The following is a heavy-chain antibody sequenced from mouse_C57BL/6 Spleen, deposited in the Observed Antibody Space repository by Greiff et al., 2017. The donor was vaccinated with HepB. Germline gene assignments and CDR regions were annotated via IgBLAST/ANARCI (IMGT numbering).Heavy chain of an antibody. CDR2: IYPGSGNT. V-gene: IGHV1-76*01. Sequence: VKLMESGAELVRPGASVKLSCKASGYTFTDYYINWVKQRPGQGLEWIARIYPGSGNTYYNEKFKGKATLTAEKSSSTAYMQLSSLTSEDSAVYFCARGGLLLRLYYFDYWGQGTTLTVSS. D-gene: IGHD1-1*01. CDR3: ARGGLLLRLYYFDY. J-gene: IGHJ2*01. CDR1: GYTFTDYY.